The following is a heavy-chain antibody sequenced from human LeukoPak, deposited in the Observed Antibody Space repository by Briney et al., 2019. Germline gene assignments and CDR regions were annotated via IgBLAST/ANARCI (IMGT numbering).Heavy chain of an antibody. D-gene: IGHD2-8*01. CDR3: ARLDPGVDYFDY. J-gene: IGHJ4*02. CDR2: IYHSGST. Sequence: SETLSLTCAVSGGSISSGGYSWSWIRQPPGKGLEWIGYIYHSGSTYYNPSLKSRVTISVDRSKNQFSLKLSSVTAADTAVYYCARLDPGVDYFDYWGQGTLVTVSS. CDR1: GGSISSGGYS. V-gene: IGHV4-30-2*01.